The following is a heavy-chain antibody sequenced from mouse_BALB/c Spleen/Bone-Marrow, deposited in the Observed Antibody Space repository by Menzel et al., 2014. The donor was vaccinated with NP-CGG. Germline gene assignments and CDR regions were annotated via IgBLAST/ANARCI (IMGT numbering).Heavy chain of an antibody. Sequence: EVKVVESGGGLVQPGGSLKLSCAASGFDFSRYWMSWVRQAPGKGLEWIGEINPDSSTINYTPSLKDKFIIPRDNAKNTLYLQMSKVRSEDTALYYCARLYYDYDDVFYWYFDVWGAGTTVTVSS. D-gene: IGHD2-4*01. CDR1: GFDFSRYW. J-gene: IGHJ1*01. V-gene: IGHV4-1*02. CDR3: ARLYYDYDDVFYWYFDV. CDR2: INPDSSTI.